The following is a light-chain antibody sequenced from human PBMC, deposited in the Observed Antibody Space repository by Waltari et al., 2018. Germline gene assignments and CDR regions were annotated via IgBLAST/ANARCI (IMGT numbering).Light chain of an antibody. CDR3: QQTSSWPLT. J-gene: IGKJ4*01. Sequence: IVLTQSPVTPSLAAGDRPTLSCRPSESVSNYLAWYQQKPGQSPRLLIYDTSKRATGIPARFSGSGYGTDFTLTINNLEAEDFAVYFCQQTSSWPLTFGGGTKVEIK. CDR1: ESVSNY. V-gene: IGKV3-11*01. CDR2: DTS.